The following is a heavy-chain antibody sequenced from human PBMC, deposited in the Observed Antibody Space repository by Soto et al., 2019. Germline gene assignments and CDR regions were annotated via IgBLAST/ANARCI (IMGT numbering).Heavy chain of an antibody. Sequence: VQLLESGGGLVQPGGSLRLSCVASGFSFSSYAMSWVRQAPGKGLEWVSVISGRDDSTYYADSVKGRFTISRDNSKNTLYLQMNSLRAEDTAVYYCARDRERDAWYEDYWGQGTLVTVSS. CDR2: ISGRDDST. CDR1: GFSFSSYA. CDR3: ARDRERDAWYEDY. J-gene: IGHJ4*02. D-gene: IGHD6-13*01. V-gene: IGHV3-23*01.